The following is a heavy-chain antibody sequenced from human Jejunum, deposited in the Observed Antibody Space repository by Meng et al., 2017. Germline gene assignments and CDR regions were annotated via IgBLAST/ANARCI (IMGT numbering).Heavy chain of an antibody. CDR3: TRSKVGDFDY. V-gene: IGHV3-15*01. D-gene: IGHD3-3*01. Sequence: EVQLVDAGGGLGKPGGSLRLSCAASGFTFSDAWMSWVRQAPGKGLEWVGRIKAKTDGEPTDYAAPVKGRFTLSRDDSKNTAYLQMDSLKTDDTAVYYCTRSKVGDFDYWGQGTLVTVSS. J-gene: IGHJ4*02. CDR2: IKAKTDGEPT. CDR1: GFTFSDAW.